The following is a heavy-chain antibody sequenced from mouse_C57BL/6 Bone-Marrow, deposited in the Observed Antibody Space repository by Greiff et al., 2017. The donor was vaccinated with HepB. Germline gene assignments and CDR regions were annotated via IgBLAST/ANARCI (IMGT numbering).Heavy chain of an antibody. CDR1: GYTFTSYG. V-gene: IGHV1-81*01. CDR2: IYPRSGNT. D-gene: IGHD2-3*01. Sequence: VKLVESGAELARPGASVKLSCKASGYTFTSYGISWVKQRSGQGLEWIGEIYPRSGNTYYNEKFKGKATLTADKSSSTAYMELRSLTSEDSAVYFCARDDGGFAYWGQGTLVTVSA. J-gene: IGHJ3*01. CDR3: ARDDGGFAY.